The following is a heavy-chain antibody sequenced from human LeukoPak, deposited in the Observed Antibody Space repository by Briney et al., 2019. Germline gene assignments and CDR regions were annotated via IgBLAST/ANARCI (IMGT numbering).Heavy chain of an antibody. D-gene: IGHD6-13*01. J-gene: IGHJ4*02. CDR2: ISGSGGST. V-gene: IGHV3-23*01. CDR3: AKGIATGYSSSWYLWTGFFFDY. CDR1: GFTFSSYA. Sequence: GGSLRLSCAASGFTFSSYAMSWVRQAPGKGLEWVSAISGSGGSTYYADSVKGWFTISRDNSKNTLYLQMNSLRAEDTAVYYCAKGIATGYSSSWYLWTGFFFDYWGQGTLVTVSS.